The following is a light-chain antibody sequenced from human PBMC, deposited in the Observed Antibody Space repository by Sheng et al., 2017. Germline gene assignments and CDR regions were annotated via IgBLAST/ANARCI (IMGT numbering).Light chain of an antibody. V-gene: IGKV1-5*03. CDR3: QQYNTYPWT. CDR1: QSIRNL. CDR2: KAS. J-gene: IGKJ1*01. Sequence: DIQMTQSPSSLSAFVGDRVTITCRASQSIRNLLAWYQQKPGNAPKFLIYKASSLESGVPSRFSGSGSGTEFTLTISSLQPDDFATYYCQQYNTYPWTFGPRTEGGN.